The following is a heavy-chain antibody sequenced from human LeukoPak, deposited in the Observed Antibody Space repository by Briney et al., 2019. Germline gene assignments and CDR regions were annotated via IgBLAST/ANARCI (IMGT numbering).Heavy chain of an antibody. Sequence: PSETLSLTCTVSGGSISSSSYYWGWIRQPPGKGLEWIVSIYYSGSTYYNPSLKSRVTISVDTSKNQFSLKLSSVTAADTAVYYCARLIAAAGTEWFDPWGQGTLVTVSS. CDR3: ARLIAAAGTEWFDP. J-gene: IGHJ5*02. V-gene: IGHV4-39*01. CDR2: IYYSGST. CDR1: GGSISSSSYY. D-gene: IGHD6-13*01.